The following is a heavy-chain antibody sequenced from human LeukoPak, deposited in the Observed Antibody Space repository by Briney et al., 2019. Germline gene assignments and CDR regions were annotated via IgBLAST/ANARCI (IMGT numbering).Heavy chain of an antibody. J-gene: IGHJ4*02. CDR3: ARVLSGGIAVAGTFDY. D-gene: IGHD6-19*01. CDR1: GYTFTGYY. CDR2: INPNSGGT. Sequence: ASVKVSCKAYGYTFTGYYMHWVRQAPGQGLEWMGWINPNSGGTNYAQKFQGRVTMTRDTSISTAYMELSRLRSDDTAVYYCARVLSGGIAVAGTFDYWGQGTLVTVSS. V-gene: IGHV1-2*02.